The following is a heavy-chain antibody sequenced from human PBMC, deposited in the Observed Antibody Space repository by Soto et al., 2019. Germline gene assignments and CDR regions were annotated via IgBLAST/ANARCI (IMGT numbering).Heavy chain of an antibody. Sequence: ASVKVSSKNTGYSFPGYSVHCVRQSPGHGPEWMGWINPKSGGTKYAQKFQGRVTMTRDTSISTVFMELSRVTSDDTAVYYCAREVWSRGNFITGKLFDYWVQGSLVTVSS. CDR3: AREVWSRGNFITGKLFDY. D-gene: IGHD1-20*01. V-gene: IGHV1-2*02. CDR2: INPKSGGT. CDR1: GYSFPGYS. J-gene: IGHJ4*02.